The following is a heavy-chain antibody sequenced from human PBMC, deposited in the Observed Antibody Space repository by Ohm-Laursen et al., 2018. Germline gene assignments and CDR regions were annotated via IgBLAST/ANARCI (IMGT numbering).Heavy chain of an antibody. CDR3: AREQFDYNVPLPRGGMDV. CDR2: VSGSGYTK. CDR1: GFTVGNNY. J-gene: IGHJ6*02. Sequence: SLRLSCSAPGFTVGNNYMSWVRQAPGKGLEWVSHVSGSGYTKYYGDSVKGRFTISRGNAENSLYLQMNSLRADDTAVYYCAREQFDYNVPLPRGGMDVWGQGTTVTVSS. D-gene: IGHD4/OR15-4a*01. V-gene: IGHV3-11*04.